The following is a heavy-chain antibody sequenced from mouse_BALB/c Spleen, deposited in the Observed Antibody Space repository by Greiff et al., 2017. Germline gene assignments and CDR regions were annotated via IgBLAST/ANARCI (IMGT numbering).Heavy chain of an antibody. Sequence: DVHLVESGGGLVKPGGSLKLSCAASGFTFSSYAMSWVRQTPEKRLEWVATISSGGSYTYYPDSVKGRFTISRDNAKNTLYLQMSSLRSEDTAMYYCARGDRDWYFDVWGAGTTVTVSS. J-gene: IGHJ1*01. CDR1: GFTFSSYA. D-gene: IGHD3-3*01. CDR2: ISSGGSYT. V-gene: IGHV5-9-3*01. CDR3: ARGDRDWYFDV.